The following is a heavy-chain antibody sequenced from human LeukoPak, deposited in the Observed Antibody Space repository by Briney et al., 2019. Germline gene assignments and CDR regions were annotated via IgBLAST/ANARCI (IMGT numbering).Heavy chain of an antibody. CDR1: GFTFSSYA. CDR2: ISGSGGST. J-gene: IGHJ4*02. CDR3: AKDKVDIVATNYFDY. V-gene: IGHV3-23*01. Sequence: PGRSLRLSCAASGFTFSSYAMSWVRQAPGKGLEWVSAISGSGGSTYYADSVKGRFTISRDNSKNTLYLQMNSLRAEDTAVYYCAKDKVDIVATNYFDYWGQGTLVTVSS. D-gene: IGHD5-12*01.